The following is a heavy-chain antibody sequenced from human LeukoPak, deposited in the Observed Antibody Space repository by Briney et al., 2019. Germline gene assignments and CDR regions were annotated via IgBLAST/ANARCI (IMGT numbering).Heavy chain of an antibody. J-gene: IGHJ4*02. V-gene: IGHV3-23*01. D-gene: IGHD3-22*01. CDR1: GFTFSSYA. Sequence: GGSLRLSCAASGFTFSSYAMSWVRQAPGKGLEWVSAISGSGGSTYYADSVKGRFTISRDNSKNTLYLQMNSLRAEDAAVYYCAKDWNYDSSGYYSDYWGQGTLVTVSS. CDR2: ISGSGGST. CDR3: AKDWNYDSSGYYSDY.